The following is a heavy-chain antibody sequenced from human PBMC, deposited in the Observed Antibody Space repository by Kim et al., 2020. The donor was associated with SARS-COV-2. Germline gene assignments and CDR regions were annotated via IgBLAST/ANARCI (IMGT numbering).Heavy chain of an antibody. Sequence: SETLSLTCAVYGGSFSGYYWSWIRQPPGKGLEWIGEINHSGSTNYNPSLKSRVTISVDTSKNQFSLKLSSVTAADTAVYYCARGQYCSSTSCYHYYYYGMDVWGQGTTVTVSS. CDR2: INHSGST. CDR1: GGSFSGYY. J-gene: IGHJ6*02. CDR3: ARGQYCSSTSCYHYYYYGMDV. V-gene: IGHV4-34*01. D-gene: IGHD2-2*01.